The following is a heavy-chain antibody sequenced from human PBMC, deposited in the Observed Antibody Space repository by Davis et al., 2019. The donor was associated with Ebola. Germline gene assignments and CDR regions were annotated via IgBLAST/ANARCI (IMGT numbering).Heavy chain of an antibody. CDR2: FYYRGRT. CDR1: GGSVSSSAYY. D-gene: IGHD1-26*01. Sequence: SQTLSLTCTVSGGSVSSSAYYWGWIRQPPGKGLEWIGTFYYRGRTFYNPSLKSRVTISVDSSKNQFSLQLNSVTAADTSIYYCARHGGGGYLAAPFDLWGQGTLLTVSS. J-gene: IGHJ4*02. V-gene: IGHV4-39*01. CDR3: ARHGGGGYLAAPFDL.